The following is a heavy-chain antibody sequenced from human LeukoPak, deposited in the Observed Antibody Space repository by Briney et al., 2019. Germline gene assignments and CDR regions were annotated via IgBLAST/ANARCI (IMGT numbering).Heavy chain of an antibody. D-gene: IGHD6-6*01. CDR1: GFTFNSYP. J-gene: IGHJ4*02. Sequence: GGSLRLSCAASGFTFNSYPMSWVRQAPWERLQWVSGISDSGGNTYYADSVRGRFTISRDNSKNTLYLQMNSLRAEDTAVYYCARHRSSWLINYWGQGTLVTVSS. CDR2: ISDSGGNT. CDR3: ARHRSSWLINY. V-gene: IGHV3-23*01.